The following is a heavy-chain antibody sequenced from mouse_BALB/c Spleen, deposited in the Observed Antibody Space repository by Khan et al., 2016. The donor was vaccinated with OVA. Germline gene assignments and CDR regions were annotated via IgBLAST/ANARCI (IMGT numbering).Heavy chain of an antibody. CDR3: ARYYGNYGWYFDV. CDR2: IWAGGST. D-gene: IGHD2-1*01. V-gene: IGHV2-9*02. J-gene: IGHJ1*01. CDR1: GFSLTNYG. Sequence: QVQLKESGPAMVAPSQSLSITCTVSGFSLTNYGVHWVRQPPGKGLEWLGVIWAGGSTNYNSALMSRLSISKDKSKSQVFLTMNSLQTDDTSMYYCARYYGNYGWYFDVWGAGTTVTVAS.